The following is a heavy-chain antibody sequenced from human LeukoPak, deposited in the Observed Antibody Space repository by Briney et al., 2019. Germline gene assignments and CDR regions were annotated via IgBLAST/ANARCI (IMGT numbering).Heavy chain of an antibody. CDR3: ARGRYNWKGEGENWFDP. Sequence: NAGGSLRLSCAASGFTFSSYAMSWVRQAPGKGLEWVSSISSSSSYTYYADSVKGRLTISRDNAKNSLYLQMNSLRAEDTALYYCARGRYNWKGEGENWFDPWGQGTLVTVSS. CDR2: ISSSSSYT. D-gene: IGHD1-20*01. CDR1: GFTFSSYA. V-gene: IGHV3-21*01. J-gene: IGHJ5*02.